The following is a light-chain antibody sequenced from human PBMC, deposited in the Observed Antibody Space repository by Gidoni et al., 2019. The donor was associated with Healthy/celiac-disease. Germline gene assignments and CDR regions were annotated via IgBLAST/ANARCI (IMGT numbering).Light chain of an antibody. J-gene: IGKJ2*03. V-gene: IGKV2-28*01. CDR2: LGS. Sequence: DLVMTQSPLSLPVTPGEPASISCRPSQSLLHSNGYNYLDWYLQKPGQSPQLLIYLGSNRASGVPDRFSGSGSGTDFTLKISRVEAEDVGVYYCMQALQTPDSFGQGTKLEIK. CDR3: MQALQTPDS. CDR1: QSLLHSNGYNY.